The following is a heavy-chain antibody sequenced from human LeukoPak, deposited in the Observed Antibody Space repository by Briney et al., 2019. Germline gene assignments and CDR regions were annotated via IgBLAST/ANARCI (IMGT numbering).Heavy chain of an antibody. D-gene: IGHD3-16*01. Sequence: SEPLSLTCTVSGGSISSDRFYWTWVRQPAGKRPEWIGRIKSSNTNYNPSLKSRVNISVDTSTNQFSLKLSSLTAADTAVYYCARVPDWTYVPDYWGQGTLVTVSS. J-gene: IGHJ4*02. CDR2: IKSSNT. CDR1: GGSISSDRFY. CDR3: ARVPDWTYVPDY. V-gene: IGHV4-61*02.